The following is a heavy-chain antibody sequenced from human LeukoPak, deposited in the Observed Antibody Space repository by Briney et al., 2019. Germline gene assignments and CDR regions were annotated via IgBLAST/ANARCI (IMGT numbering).Heavy chain of an antibody. CDR2: IFPSGGEI. CDR3: AKDKDYGDCFDY. Sequence: GGSLRLSCAASGFTFSTFAMIWVRQPPGKGLEWVSSIFPSGGEIHYADSVRGRFTISRDNSKSTLSLQMNSLRAEDTAVYYCAKDKDYGDCFDYWGQGTLVTVSS. J-gene: IGHJ4*02. CDR1: GFTFSTFA. V-gene: IGHV3-23*01. D-gene: IGHD4-17*01.